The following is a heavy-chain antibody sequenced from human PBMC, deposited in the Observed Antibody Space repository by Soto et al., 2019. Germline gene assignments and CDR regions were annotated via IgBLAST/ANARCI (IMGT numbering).Heavy chain of an antibody. CDR1: GFTYNAYR. CDR2: IHRDGTET. D-gene: IGHD3-10*01. J-gene: IGHJ4*02. Sequence: EVHLVESGGGLVQPGGSLGLSCAASGFTYNAYRMTWVRQAPGKGLEWVANIHRDGTETKYVASVKGRFTISRDNAKNSLYLQMNSLKAEDTAVYYCARGGSESDYWGQGTLVIVSS. V-gene: IGHV3-7*03. CDR3: ARGGSESDY.